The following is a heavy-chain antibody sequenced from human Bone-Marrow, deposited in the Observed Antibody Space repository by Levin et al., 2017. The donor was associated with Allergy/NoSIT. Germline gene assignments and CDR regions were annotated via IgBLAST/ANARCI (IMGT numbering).Heavy chain of an antibody. CDR3: ARDLSRADAFDI. CDR2: IYYSGST. V-gene: IGHV4-61*01. D-gene: IGHD2-2*01. Sequence: SCTVSGGSVSSGSYYWSWIRQPPGKGLEWIGYIYYSGSTNYNPSLKSRVTISVDTSKNQFSLKLSSVTAADTAVYYCARDLSRADAFDIWGQGTMVTVSS. J-gene: IGHJ3*02. CDR1: GGSVSSGSYY.